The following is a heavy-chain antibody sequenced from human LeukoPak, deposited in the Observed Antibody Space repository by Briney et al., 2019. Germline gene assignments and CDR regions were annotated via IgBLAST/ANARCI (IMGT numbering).Heavy chain of an antibody. Sequence: GGSLRLSCAASGFAFSSYAMSWVRQTPGTGLEWVAAISGSTSTILYADSVKGRFTISRDNSENTLYLQMKSLRAEDTAVYYCARDLFHGGNNQLLYYMDVWGKGTTVTVSS. V-gene: IGHV3-23*01. CDR1: GFAFSSYA. J-gene: IGHJ6*03. D-gene: IGHD2-2*01. CDR3: ARDLFHGGNNQLLYYMDV. CDR2: ISGSTSTI.